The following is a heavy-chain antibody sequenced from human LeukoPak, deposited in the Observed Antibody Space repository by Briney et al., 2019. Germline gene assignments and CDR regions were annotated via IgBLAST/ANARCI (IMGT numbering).Heavy chain of an antibody. Sequence: PSETLSLTCTVSGGSMNQYYWSWIRQPAGKGLEWLGRIYSTGTTYYKPSLKSRVTMSVDTSHNQFFLKLNSVTAADTAVYYCAREARSGYEGFWSDPWGQGTVVTVSS. CDR2: IYSTGTT. CDR3: AREARSGYEGFWSDP. CDR1: GGSMNQYY. V-gene: IGHV4-4*07. D-gene: IGHD5-12*01. J-gene: IGHJ5*02.